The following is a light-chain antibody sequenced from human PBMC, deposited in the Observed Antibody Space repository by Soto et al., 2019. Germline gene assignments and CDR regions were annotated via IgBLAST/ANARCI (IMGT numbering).Light chain of an antibody. CDR1: ESVAS. Sequence: EIFLTQSPGTLSLSPGEGTTLSCRASESVASLAWYQQKPGQAPRLLIYGASTRATGIPDRFSGSGSGTDFTLTISRLEPEDFAVYYCQQYGSSGTFGQGTKVDIK. V-gene: IGKV3-20*01. J-gene: IGKJ1*01. CDR3: QQYGSSGT. CDR2: GAS.